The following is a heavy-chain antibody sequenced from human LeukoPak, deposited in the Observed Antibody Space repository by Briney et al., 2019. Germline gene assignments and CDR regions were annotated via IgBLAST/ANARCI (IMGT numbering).Heavy chain of an antibody. CDR1: GYTFTSYD. CDR2: INPNSGNT. V-gene: IGHV1-8*01. CDR3: ARGSPPNYYGSGSYLLGFDP. Sequence: GASVKVSCKASGYTFTSYDINWVRQASGQGLEWMGWINPNSGNTGYAQKFQGRVTMTRNTSISTAYMELSSLRPEDTAVYYCARGSPPNYYGSGSYLLGFDPWGQGTLVTVSS. J-gene: IGHJ5*02. D-gene: IGHD3-10*01.